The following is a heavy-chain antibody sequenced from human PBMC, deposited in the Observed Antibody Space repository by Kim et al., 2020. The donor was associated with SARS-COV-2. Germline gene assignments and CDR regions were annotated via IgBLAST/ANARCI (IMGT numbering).Heavy chain of an antibody. V-gene: IGHV1-69*13. CDR3: ATDYYGSGSNRNWFDP. CDR2: IIPIFGTA. D-gene: IGHD3-10*01. J-gene: IGHJ5*02. Sequence: SVKVSCKASGGTFSSYAISWVRQAPGQGLEWMGGIIPIFGTANYAQKFQGRVTITADESTSTAYMELSSMRSEDTAVYYCATDYYGSGSNRNWFDPWGQGTLVTVSS. CDR1: GGTFSSYA.